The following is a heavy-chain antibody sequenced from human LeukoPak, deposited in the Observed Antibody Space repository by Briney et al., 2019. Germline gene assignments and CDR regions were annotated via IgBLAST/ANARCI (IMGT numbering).Heavy chain of an antibody. V-gene: IGHV3-23*01. CDR2: ISGSGGST. CDR3: VRGYYAGRGHHFEY. D-gene: IGHD3-22*01. Sequence: GGSLRLSCAASGFTFSSYAMNWVRQAPGKGLERVSGISGSGGSTYYADSVKGRFTISRDNSKNTLYLQMNSLRAEDTAVYYCVRGYYAGRGHHFEYWGQGTLVTVSS. CDR1: GFTFSSYA. J-gene: IGHJ4*02.